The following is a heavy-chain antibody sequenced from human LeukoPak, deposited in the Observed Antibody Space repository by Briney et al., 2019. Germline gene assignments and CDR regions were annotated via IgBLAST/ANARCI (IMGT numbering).Heavy chain of an antibody. CDR2: INWNGGST. V-gene: IGHV3-20*04. CDR3: AKDGYSSGWFLSGY. CDR1: GFTFDDYG. J-gene: IGHJ4*02. Sequence: PGGSLRLSCAASGFTFDDYGMSWVRQAPGKGLEWVSGINWNGGSTGYADSVKGRFTISRDNSKNTLYLQMNSLRAEDTAVYYCAKDGYSSGWFLSGYWGQGTLVTVSS. D-gene: IGHD6-19*01.